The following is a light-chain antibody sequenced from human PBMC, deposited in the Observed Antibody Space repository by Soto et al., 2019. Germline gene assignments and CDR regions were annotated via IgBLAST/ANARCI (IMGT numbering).Light chain of an antibody. CDR1: QTISSW. V-gene: IGKV1-5*03. CDR3: QHYNSYSEA. Sequence: IKLPKFPSTLSGSVGDGVTLTCRASQTISSWLAWYQQRQGKAPKILIYKASTLKSGVPSRFRGSRSGTECALTISSLQPDDVETYYCQHYNSYSEAFGQGTKVDI. CDR2: KAS. J-gene: IGKJ1*01.